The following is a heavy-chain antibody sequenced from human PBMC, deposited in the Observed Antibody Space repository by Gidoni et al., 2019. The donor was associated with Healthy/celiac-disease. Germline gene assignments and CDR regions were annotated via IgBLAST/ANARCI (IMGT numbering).Heavy chain of an antibody. CDR3: ARDGLEWELPSDAFDI. J-gene: IGHJ3*02. V-gene: IGHV3-30*19. Sequence: QVQLVESGGGVVQPGRSLRLPCAASGFTFSSYGMHWVRQAPGKGLEWVAVISYDGSNKYYADSVKGRFTISRDNSKNTLYLQMNSLRAEDTAVYYCARDGLEWELPSDAFDIWGQGTMVTVSS. CDR1: GFTFSSYG. D-gene: IGHD1-26*01. CDR2: ISYDGSNK.